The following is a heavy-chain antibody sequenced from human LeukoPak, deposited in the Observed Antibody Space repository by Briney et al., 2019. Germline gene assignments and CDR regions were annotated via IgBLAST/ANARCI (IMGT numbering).Heavy chain of an antibody. CDR3: ASGYSSSWYYFDY. J-gene: IGHJ4*02. CDR2: IPYDGNNE. V-gene: IGHV3-30-3*01. CDR1: GFIFTDSW. D-gene: IGHD6-13*01. Sequence: GGAMRVSCAASGFIFTDSWMHWVRQAPGKGLEWVADIPYDGNNEKYADSVKSRFTISRDNSKNTRHLQMNNLRAHDTAVYFFASGYSSSWYYFDYWGQGTLVTVPS.